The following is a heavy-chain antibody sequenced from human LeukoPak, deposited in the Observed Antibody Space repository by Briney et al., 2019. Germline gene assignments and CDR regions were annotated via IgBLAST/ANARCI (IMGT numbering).Heavy chain of an antibody. CDR1: GFTFSSYW. CDR3: ARGRDFWSGYSDY. Sequence: GSLRLSCAASGFTFSSYWMSWVRQAPGKGLEWVANIRQDGSEKYYADSVKGRFTISRDNAKNSLYLQMNSLRAEDTAVYYCARGRDFWSGYSDYWGQGTLVTVSS. D-gene: IGHD3-3*01. J-gene: IGHJ4*02. CDR2: IRQDGSEK. V-gene: IGHV3-7*01.